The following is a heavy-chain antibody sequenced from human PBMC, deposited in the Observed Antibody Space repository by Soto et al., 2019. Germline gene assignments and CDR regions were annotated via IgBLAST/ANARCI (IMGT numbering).Heavy chain of an antibody. V-gene: IGHV3-23*01. CDR2: ISGSDGKT. CDR1: GFSFGSYA. D-gene: IGHD3-3*01. Sequence: PXGSLRISCAASGFSFGSYARSWVRQAPGKGLEWVSTISGSDGKTLYADSVKGRFSISRDTSQSTLYLQMNSLRADDTAMYYCARWSYLDYWGQGTRVTVSS. CDR3: ARWSYLDY. J-gene: IGHJ4*02.